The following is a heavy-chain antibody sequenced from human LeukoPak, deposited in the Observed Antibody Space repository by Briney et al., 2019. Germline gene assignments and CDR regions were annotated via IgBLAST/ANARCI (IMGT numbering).Heavy chain of an antibody. Sequence: GGSLRLSCAASGFTFSNYAMSWVRQAAGKGLEWVANIKPDGSEKDYVDSVKGRFTVSRDNAKNSLYLQMNSLRAEDTAVYYCAKGGDHWGQGTLVTASS. CDR1: GFTFSNYA. V-gene: IGHV3-7*01. J-gene: IGHJ4*02. CDR3: AKGGDH. D-gene: IGHD3-16*01. CDR2: IKPDGSEK.